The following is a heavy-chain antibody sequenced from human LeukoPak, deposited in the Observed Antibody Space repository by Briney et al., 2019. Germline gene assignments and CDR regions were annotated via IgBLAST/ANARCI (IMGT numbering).Heavy chain of an antibody. Sequence: PGGSLRLSCAASGFTFSSYAMSWVRQAPGKGLEWVSVIAGSGGGTYYADSVKGRFTISRDNSKNTLYLQMNSLRAEDTAVYYCARDTRGVPAALFIDYYYGMDVWGQGTTVTVSS. D-gene: IGHD2-2*01. CDR3: ARDTRGVPAALFIDYYYGMDV. CDR2: IAGSGGGT. J-gene: IGHJ6*02. CDR1: GFTFSSYA. V-gene: IGHV3-23*01.